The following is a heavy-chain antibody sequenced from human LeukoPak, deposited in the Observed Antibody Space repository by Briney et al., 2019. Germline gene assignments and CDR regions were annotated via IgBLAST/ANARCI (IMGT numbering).Heavy chain of an antibody. V-gene: IGHV3-48*03. Sequence: PGGSLRLSCAAAGFSFSSYEMNWVRQAPGKGLEWVSYISGPRNIIFYADSVKGRFTVSRDNTKNLLYLQMNSLRAEDTAIYYCARRHYDVLTRYRDLDYWGQGTLVTVSS. D-gene: IGHD3-9*01. CDR3: ARRHYDVLTRYRDLDY. CDR2: ISGPRNII. J-gene: IGHJ4*02. CDR1: GFSFSSYE.